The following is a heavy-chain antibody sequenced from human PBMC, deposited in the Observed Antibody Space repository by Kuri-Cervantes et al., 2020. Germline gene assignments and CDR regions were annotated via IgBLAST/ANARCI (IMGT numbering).Heavy chain of an antibody. J-gene: IGHJ4*02. CDR3: ARWGDAYYYGSGSGFDY. CDR2: ISAYNGNT. V-gene: IGHV1-18*01. D-gene: IGHD3-10*01. Sequence: ASVKVSCKASGYTFTSYGISWVRQAPGQGLERMGWISAYNGNTNYAQKLQGRVTMTTDTSTSTAYMELRSLRSDDTAVYYCARWGDAYYYGSGSGFDYWGQGTLVTVSS. CDR1: GYTFTSYG.